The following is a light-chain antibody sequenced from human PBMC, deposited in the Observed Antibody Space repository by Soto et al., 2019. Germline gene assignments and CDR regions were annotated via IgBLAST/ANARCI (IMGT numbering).Light chain of an antibody. CDR1: SSDVGSYNL. CDR2: EGN. V-gene: IGLV2-23*03. J-gene: IGLJ1*01. CDR3: CSNVGSSTFPYV. Sequence: QSALTQPASVSGSPGQSITISCTGTSSDVGSYNLVSWYQQHPGKAPKLMIYEGNKRPSGVSNRFSGSKSGNTASLTISGLQAEDEADYYCCSNVGSSTFPYVFGTGTKVTVL.